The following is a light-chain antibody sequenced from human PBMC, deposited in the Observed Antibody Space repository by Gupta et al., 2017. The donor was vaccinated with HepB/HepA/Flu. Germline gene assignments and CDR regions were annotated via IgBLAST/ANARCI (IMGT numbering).Light chain of an antibody. CDR1: NLGGKY. CDR3: QAWDSRTALYV. CDR2: QDS. V-gene: IGLV3-1*01. J-gene: IGLJ1*01. Sequence: SYELTQPPSVSVSPVQKTSITCSGDNLGGKYAFWYQQKPGQSPVLVIYQDSRRTSGIPERFSGSNSGNTATLTISGTQAMDEADYYCQAWDSRTALYVFGTGTKVTVL.